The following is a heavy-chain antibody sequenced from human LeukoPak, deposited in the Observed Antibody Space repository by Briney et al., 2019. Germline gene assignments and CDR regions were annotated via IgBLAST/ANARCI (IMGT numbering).Heavy chain of an antibody. CDR2: ICGSGGST. J-gene: IGHJ4*02. Sequence: GSLRLSCAASGFTFSSYAMSWFRQAPGKGLEWVSSICGSGGSTYCADSVNGRFTIARDSSESTLYLQMNSLRAEDTAVYYCARTALLGGFVARGFDYWGQGTLVTVSS. D-gene: IGHD3-16*02. CDR1: GFTFSSYA. V-gene: IGHV3-23*01. CDR3: ARTALLGGFVARGFDY.